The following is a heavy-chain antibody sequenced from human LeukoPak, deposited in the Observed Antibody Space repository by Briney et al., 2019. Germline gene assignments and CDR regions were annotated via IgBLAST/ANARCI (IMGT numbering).Heavy chain of an antibody. CDR1: GASITSYH. J-gene: IGHJ4*02. V-gene: IGHV4-4*07. CDR2: IYITGST. CDR3: ARDGLYTSGYSYFDY. D-gene: IGHD5-18*01. Sequence: SETMSLTCTVSGASITSYHWSWIRQSAGKGLEWIGRIYITGSTNYNPSLKSRVTMSIDTSKNQFSLRVSSVTAADTAVYYCARDGLYTSGYSYFDYWGQGTLVSVSS.